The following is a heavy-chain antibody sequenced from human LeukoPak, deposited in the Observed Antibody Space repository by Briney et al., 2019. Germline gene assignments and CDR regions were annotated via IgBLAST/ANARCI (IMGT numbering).Heavy chain of an antibody. CDR3: ARPYWDSSNFDY. J-gene: IGHJ4*02. D-gene: IGHD6-13*01. CDR2: IYYSGST. Sequence: SETLSLTCTVSGGSISSSSYYWGWIRQPPGKGLEWIGSIYYSGSTYYNPSLKSRVTISVDTSKNQFSLKLSSVTAADTAVYYCARPYWDSSNFDYWGQGTLVTVSS. CDR1: GGSISSSSYY. V-gene: IGHV4-39*01.